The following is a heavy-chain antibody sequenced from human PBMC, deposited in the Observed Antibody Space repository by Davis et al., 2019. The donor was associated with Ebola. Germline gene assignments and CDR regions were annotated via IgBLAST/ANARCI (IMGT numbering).Heavy chain of an antibody. Sequence: SLKISCAASGFTFDDYAMHWVRQAPGKGLEWVSGITWNSGSIGYADSVKGRFTISRDNAKNTLYLQMNSLRAEDTAFYYCARDLVWNDYWGQGTLVTVSS. CDR1: GFTFDDYA. V-gene: IGHV3-9*01. CDR3: ARDLVWNDY. CDR2: ITWNSGSI. J-gene: IGHJ4*02. D-gene: IGHD1-1*01.